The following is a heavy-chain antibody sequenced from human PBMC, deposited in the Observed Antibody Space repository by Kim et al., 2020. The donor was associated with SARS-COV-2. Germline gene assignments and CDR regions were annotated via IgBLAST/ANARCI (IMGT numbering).Heavy chain of an antibody. D-gene: IGHD3-10*01. Sequence: SETLSLTCTVSGGSISSYYWSWIRQPPGKGLEWIGYIYYSGSTNYNPSLKSRVTISVDTSKNQFSLKLSSVTAADTAVYYCARHGITMVRGARPRANWFDPWGQGTLVTVSS. J-gene: IGHJ5*02. CDR1: GGSISSYY. CDR2: IYYSGST. V-gene: IGHV4-59*08. CDR3: ARHGITMVRGARPRANWFDP.